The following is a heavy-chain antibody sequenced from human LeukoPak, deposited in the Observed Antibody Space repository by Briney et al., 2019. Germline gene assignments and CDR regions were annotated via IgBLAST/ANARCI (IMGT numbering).Heavy chain of an antibody. J-gene: IGHJ4*02. V-gene: IGHV3-7*01. CDR2: IKQDGSEK. Sequence: GGSLRLSCAASGFTFSGYWMSWVRQAPGKGLEWVANIKQDGSEKYYVDSVKGRFTISRDNAKNSLYLQMNSLRAEDTAVYYCARVEGSGWLGDYFDYWGQGTLVTVSS. CDR3: ARVEGSGWLGDYFDY. CDR1: GFTFSGYW. D-gene: IGHD6-19*01.